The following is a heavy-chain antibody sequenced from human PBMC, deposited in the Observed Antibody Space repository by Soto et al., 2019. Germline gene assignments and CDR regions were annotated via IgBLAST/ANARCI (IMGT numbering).Heavy chain of an antibody. J-gene: IGHJ4*02. CDR2: INHSGGT. CDR3: ARAAAISFLCGLSNTLRATADY. D-gene: IGHD3-3*01. CDR1: GGSFSGYY. Sequence: SETLSLTCAVYGGSFSGYYWSWIRQPPGKGLEWIGAINHSGGTNYSPSLKSRVTISVDTSKNQFSLNLNSVTAADTAVYYCARAAAISFLCGLSNTLRATADYWGQGTQVTVSS. V-gene: IGHV4-34*01.